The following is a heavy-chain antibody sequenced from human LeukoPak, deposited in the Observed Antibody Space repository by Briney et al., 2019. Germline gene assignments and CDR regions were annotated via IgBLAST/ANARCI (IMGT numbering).Heavy chain of an antibody. CDR1: GFTLSSYA. CDR3: GKGTDRTSGSYF. Sequence: PGGSLRLSCAASGFTLSSYAMNWVRQAPGKGLEWVSAIGGGGGSPYYADSVKGRFTISRDNSKNTLYLQMNSLRAEDTAVYYCGKGTDRTSGSYFWGQGTLVTVSS. D-gene: IGHD1-26*01. J-gene: IGHJ4*02. CDR2: IGGGGGSP. V-gene: IGHV3-23*01.